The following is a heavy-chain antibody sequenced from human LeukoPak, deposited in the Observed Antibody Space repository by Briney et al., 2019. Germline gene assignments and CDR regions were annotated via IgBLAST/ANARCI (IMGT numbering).Heavy chain of an antibody. D-gene: IGHD1-26*01. CDR1: GFTFSSYW. Sequence: GGSLRLSCAASGFTFSSYWMSWVRQAPGKGLEWVANIRQDGSEEYYVDSLKGRFTISRDNAKNSLYLQIHSLRAEDTAVYYCARENSGTFSLDYWGQGTLVTVSS. CDR3: ARENSGTFSLDY. CDR2: IRQDGSEE. V-gene: IGHV3-7*01. J-gene: IGHJ4*02.